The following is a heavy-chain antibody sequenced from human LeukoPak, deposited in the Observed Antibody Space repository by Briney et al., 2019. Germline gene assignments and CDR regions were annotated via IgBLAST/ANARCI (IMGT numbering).Heavy chain of an antibody. V-gene: IGHV6-1*01. Sequence: SQTLSLTCAISGDSVSSNSAAWNWIRQSPSRGLEWLARTYYRSKWYYDYAVSVKSRITINPDTSKNQFSLHLNSVTPEDTAAYYCARDVNAFSSSFDYWGQGTLVTVSS. CDR3: ARDVNAFSSSFDY. J-gene: IGHJ4*02. CDR2: TYYRSKWYY. D-gene: IGHD6-13*01. CDR1: GDSVSSNSAA.